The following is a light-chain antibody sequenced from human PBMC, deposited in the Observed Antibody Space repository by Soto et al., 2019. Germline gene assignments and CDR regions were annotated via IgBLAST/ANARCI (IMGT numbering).Light chain of an antibody. CDR2: AAS. CDR3: QQSYSTLSLT. CDR1: QSISSY. Sequence: DIQMTQSPSSLSASVGDRVTITCRASQSISSYLNWYQQKPGKAPKLLIYAASSLQSGVPSRFSGSGSGTDFTLTISNLQPEDFATYYCQQSYSTLSLTFGGGTKVDIK. J-gene: IGKJ4*01. V-gene: IGKV1-39*01.